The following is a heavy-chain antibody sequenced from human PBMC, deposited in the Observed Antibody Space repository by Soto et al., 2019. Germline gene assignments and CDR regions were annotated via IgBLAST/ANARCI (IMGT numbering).Heavy chain of an antibody. J-gene: IGHJ6*03. V-gene: IGHV4-59*08. CDR3: ARYCSSTSCYGGYYYYYYMDV. CDR1: GGSISSYY. CDR2: IYYSGST. D-gene: IGHD2-2*01. Sequence: SETLSLTCTVSGGSISSYYWSWIRQPPGKGLEWFGYIYYSGSTNYIPSLKSRVTISVDTSKNQFSLKLSSVTAADTAVYYCARYCSSTSCYGGYYYYYYMDVWGKGTTVTVSS.